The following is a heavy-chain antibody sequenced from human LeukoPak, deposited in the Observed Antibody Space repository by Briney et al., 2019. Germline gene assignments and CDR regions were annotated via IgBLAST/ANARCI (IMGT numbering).Heavy chain of an antibody. CDR2: ISYHGSNK. Sequence: GGSLRLSCAASGFTFSTHGMHWVRQAPGKGLEWVAVISYHGSNKHYADSVKGRFTISRDNSKNSLYLQMHSLRPEDTAVYYCAKGSSGYYGDYWGQGTLVTVSS. D-gene: IGHD3-22*01. CDR1: GFTFSTHG. J-gene: IGHJ4*02. V-gene: IGHV3-30-3*01. CDR3: AKGSSGYYGDY.